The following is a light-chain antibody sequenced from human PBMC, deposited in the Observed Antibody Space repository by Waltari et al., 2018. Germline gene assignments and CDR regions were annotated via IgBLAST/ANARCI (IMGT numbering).Light chain of an antibody. Sequence: QSVLTQPPSASGTPGQTVTISCSGSSSNIGMNTVNWYQQLPGTAPKLLIYSNNQRPSGVPDRFSGSKSGTSASLAISGLQSEDEADYYCAAWDDSLNGLWVFGGGTKLTVL. CDR1: SSNIGMNT. CDR2: SNN. J-gene: IGLJ3*02. CDR3: AAWDDSLNGLWV. V-gene: IGLV1-44*01.